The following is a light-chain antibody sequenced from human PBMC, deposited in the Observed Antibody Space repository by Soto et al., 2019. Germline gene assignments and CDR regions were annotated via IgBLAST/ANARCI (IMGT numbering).Light chain of an antibody. CDR3: QQVNSYPRT. Sequence: IQLTQSPSSLSASVGDRVTITCRASQGISSYLAWYQQKAGKAPELLIYAASTLRAGVPSRFSGSGSGTDFTLSISSLQPEDFATYYCQQVNSYPRTFVQGTTVEIK. CDR2: AAS. CDR1: QGISSY. V-gene: IGKV1-9*01. J-gene: IGKJ1*01.